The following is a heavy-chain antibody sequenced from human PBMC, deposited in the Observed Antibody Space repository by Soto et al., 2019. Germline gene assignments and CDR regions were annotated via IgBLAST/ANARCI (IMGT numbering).Heavy chain of an antibody. V-gene: IGHV3-30-3*01. CDR2: ISYDGSNK. Sequence: GGSLRLSCAASGFTFSSYAMHWVRQAPGKGLEWVAVISYDGSNKYYADSVKGRFTISRDNSKNTLYLHMNSLRAEDAAVYYCARDLSRGGSYYYYYGMDVWGQGTTVTVSS. J-gene: IGHJ6*02. CDR1: GFTFSSYA. D-gene: IGHD1-26*01. CDR3: ARDLSRGGSYYYYYGMDV.